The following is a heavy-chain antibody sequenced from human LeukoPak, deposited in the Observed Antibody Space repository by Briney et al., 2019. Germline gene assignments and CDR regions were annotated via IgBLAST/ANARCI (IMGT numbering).Heavy chain of an antibody. CDR2: MWYDGTTK. D-gene: IGHD4/OR15-4a*01. V-gene: IGHV3-33*06. CDR1: GFTCSSYG. Sequence: GGSLRLYCAASGFTCSSYGMHWVRQAPGKGLEWVAVMWYDGTTKYYADSVKGRFTISRDNSKNTLYLQMDSLRAEDAAVYYCAKDGAASTYFDYWGPGTLVTVSS. J-gene: IGHJ4*02. CDR3: AKDGAASTYFDY.